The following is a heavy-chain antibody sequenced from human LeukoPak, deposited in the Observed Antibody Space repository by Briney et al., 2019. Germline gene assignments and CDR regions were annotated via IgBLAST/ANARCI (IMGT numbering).Heavy chain of an antibody. Sequence: GGSLRLSCAASGFTFITYWMNWVRQAPGKGLEWVANIKQDGSEKYYVDSVKGRFTLSRDSAKNSLYLQMNSLRAEDTAVYYCARAEWSNWYFDLWGRGTLVTVSS. CDR3: ARAEWSNWYFDL. D-gene: IGHD3-3*01. J-gene: IGHJ2*01. CDR2: IKQDGSEK. CDR1: GFTFITYW. V-gene: IGHV3-7*03.